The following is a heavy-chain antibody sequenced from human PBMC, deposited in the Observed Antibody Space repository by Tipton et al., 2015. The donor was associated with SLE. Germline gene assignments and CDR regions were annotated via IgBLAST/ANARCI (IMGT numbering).Heavy chain of an antibody. V-gene: IGHV4-34*01. J-gene: IGHJ6*03. CDR1: GGSISAYY. CDR2: ISHTGST. CDR3: ASGGTPAFMAV. D-gene: IGHD2-2*01. Sequence: TLSLTCAVYGGSISAYYWSWIRQPPGKGLEWIGEISHTGSTNFNPSLKSRVAISADTSKRQFSLKLSSVTAADTAVYYCASGGTPAFMAVWGEGTTVTVSS.